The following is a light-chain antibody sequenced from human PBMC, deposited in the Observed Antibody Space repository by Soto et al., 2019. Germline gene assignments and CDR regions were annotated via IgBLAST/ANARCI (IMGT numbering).Light chain of an antibody. CDR3: QHLNSYPPYT. J-gene: IGKJ2*01. CDR1: QGISSY. Sequence: DIQLTQSPSFLSASVGDRVTITCRASQGISSYLAWYQQKPGKAPKLLIYAASTLQSGVPSRFSGSGSGTEFTLTISSLQPEDLATYCCQHLNSYPPYTFGQGTKVVIK. V-gene: IGKV1-9*01. CDR2: AAS.